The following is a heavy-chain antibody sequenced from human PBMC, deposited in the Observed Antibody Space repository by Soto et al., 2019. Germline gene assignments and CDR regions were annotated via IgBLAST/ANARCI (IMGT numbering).Heavy chain of an antibody. Sequence: SETLSLTCTVSGGSISSYYWSWIRQPPGKGLEWIGYIYYSGSTNYNPSPKSRVTISVDTSKNQFSLKLSSVTAADTAVYYCAMSLPRELFDYGGQGPLVTVSS. V-gene: IGHV4-59*01. D-gene: IGHD1-7*01. CDR3: AMSLPRELFDY. CDR1: GGSISSYY. J-gene: IGHJ4*02. CDR2: IYYSGST.